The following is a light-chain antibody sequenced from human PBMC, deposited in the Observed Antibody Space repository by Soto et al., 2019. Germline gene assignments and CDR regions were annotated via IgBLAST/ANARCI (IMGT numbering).Light chain of an antibody. J-gene: IGLJ1*01. CDR2: DVS. CDR3: CSYAGSYASDYG. Sequence: QSALTQPRSVSGSPGQSVAISCTGTSSDVGAYDYVSWYQQHPGKAPKLMIYDVSKRPSGVPDRFSGSKSGNTASLTISGLQAEDEGDYYCCSYAGSYASDYGFGTGTKVTVL. CDR1: SSDVGAYDY. V-gene: IGLV2-11*01.